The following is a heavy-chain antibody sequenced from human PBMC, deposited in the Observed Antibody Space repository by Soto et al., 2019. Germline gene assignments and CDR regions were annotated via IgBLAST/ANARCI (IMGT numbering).Heavy chain of an antibody. CDR3: AKDSPGSSGYYFLRYYYGMDV. D-gene: IGHD3-22*01. J-gene: IGHJ6*02. CDR1: GFTFSSYP. CDR2: ISGSGGST. V-gene: IGHV3-23*01. Sequence: EVQLLESGGGLVQPGGSLRLSCAASGFTFSSYPMSWVRQAPGKGLEWVSAISGSGGSTYYADSVKGRFTISRDNSKNTLYMQMNSLRAEDTAVYYCAKDSPGSSGYYFLRYYYGMDVWGQGTTVTVSS.